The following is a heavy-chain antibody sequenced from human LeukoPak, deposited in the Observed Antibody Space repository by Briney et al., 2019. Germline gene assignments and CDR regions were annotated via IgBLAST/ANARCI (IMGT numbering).Heavy chain of an antibody. CDR2: IFPNLDIT. J-gene: IGHJ5*02. V-gene: IGHV1-69*04. D-gene: IGHD1-1*01. Sequence: SVKVSCKASGYTLTDYYMHWVRQAPGQGLEWMGRIFPNLDITNYSRKFQGRLAITADKSTTTAFMELSSLRSEDTALYYCARETTLGSAWGQGTLVTVSS. CDR3: ARETTLGSA. CDR1: GYTLTDYY.